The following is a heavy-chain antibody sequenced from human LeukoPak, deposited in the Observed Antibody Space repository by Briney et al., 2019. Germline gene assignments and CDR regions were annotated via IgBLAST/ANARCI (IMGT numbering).Heavy chain of an antibody. D-gene: IGHD4-23*01. V-gene: IGHV3-66*02. CDR1: GLTVSSNY. CDR2: IYSGGST. CDR3: ARDLYGGKGDY. J-gene: IGHJ4*02. Sequence: PGGSLRLSCAASGLTVSSNYMSWVRQAPGKGLEWVSVIYSGGSTYYADSVKGRFTISRDNSKNTLYLQMNSLRAEDTAVYYCARDLYGGKGDYWGQGTLVTVSS.